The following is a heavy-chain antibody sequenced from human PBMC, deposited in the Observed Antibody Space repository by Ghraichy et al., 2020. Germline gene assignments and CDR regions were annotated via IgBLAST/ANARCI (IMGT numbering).Heavy chain of an antibody. D-gene: IGHD6-6*01. CDR3: ARVSPGEQLVPVGYFDY. J-gene: IGHJ4*02. CDR2: ISSSSSSTI. CDR1: GFTFSSYS. Sequence: GSLRLSCAASGFTFSSYSMNWVRQAPGKGLEWVSYISSSSSSTIYYADSVKGRFTISRDNAKNSLYLQMNSLRAEDTAVYYCARVSPGEQLVPVGYFDYWGQGTLVTVSS. V-gene: IGHV3-48*01.